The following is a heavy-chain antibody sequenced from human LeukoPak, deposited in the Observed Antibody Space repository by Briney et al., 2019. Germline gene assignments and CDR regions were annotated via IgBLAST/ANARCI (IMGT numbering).Heavy chain of an antibody. CDR1: GFTFSRYE. J-gene: IGHJ4*02. Sequence: PGESLRLSCAASGFTFSRYEMNWVRQAPGKGLEWVSYISSSDDTIYYADSVKGRFTISRDNAKNSLFLQMNSLRAEDTAVYYCARGPYCSSGSCYFGANYYFDYWGQGALVTVSS. CDR2: ISSSDDTI. CDR3: ARGPYCSSGSCYFGANYYFDY. D-gene: IGHD2-2*01. V-gene: IGHV3-48*03.